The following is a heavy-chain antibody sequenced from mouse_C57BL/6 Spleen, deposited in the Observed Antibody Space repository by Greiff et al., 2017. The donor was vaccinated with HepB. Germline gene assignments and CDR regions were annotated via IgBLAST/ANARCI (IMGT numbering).Heavy chain of an antibody. CDR2: INPYNGGT. J-gene: IGHJ4*01. V-gene: IGHV1-19*01. D-gene: IGHD1-1*01. CDR1: GYTFTDYY. CDR3: AISYYGSSYYYAMDY. Sequence: EVQLQQSGPVLVKPGASVKMSCKASGYTFTDYYMNWVKQSHGKSLEWIGVINPYNGGTSYNQKFKGKATLTVDKSSSTAYMELNSLTSEDSAVYYCAISYYGSSYYYAMDYWGQGTSVTFSS.